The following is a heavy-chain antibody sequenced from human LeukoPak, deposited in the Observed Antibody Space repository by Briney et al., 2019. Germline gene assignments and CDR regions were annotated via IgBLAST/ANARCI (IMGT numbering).Heavy chain of an antibody. D-gene: IGHD4-17*01. Sequence: GGSLRLSCAASGFTVSGHYMNWVRQAPGKGLEWGSVIYSGGSAYYADSVKGRFTLSRDNSKNTLYLQMNSLRAEDTAIYYCVRAHYDDLLEYWGQGTLVTVSS. J-gene: IGHJ4*02. CDR1: GFTVSGHY. CDR3: VRAHYDDLLEY. CDR2: IYSGGSA. V-gene: IGHV3-53*01.